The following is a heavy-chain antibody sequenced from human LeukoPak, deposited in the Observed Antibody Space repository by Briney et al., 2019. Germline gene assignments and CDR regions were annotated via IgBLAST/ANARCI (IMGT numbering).Heavy chain of an antibody. CDR2: IYSSGNI. J-gene: IGHJ4*02. CDR1: GFTVSSNY. D-gene: IGHD5-18*01. CDR3: AKTQTDTAMVESYDY. Sequence: GGSLRLSCAASGFTVSSNYMSWVRQAPGKGLEWVSIIYSSGNIHYADSVKGRFTISRDNSKNTLYLQMNSLRAEDTAVYYYAKTQTDTAMVESYDYWGQGTLVTVSS. V-gene: IGHV3-66*01.